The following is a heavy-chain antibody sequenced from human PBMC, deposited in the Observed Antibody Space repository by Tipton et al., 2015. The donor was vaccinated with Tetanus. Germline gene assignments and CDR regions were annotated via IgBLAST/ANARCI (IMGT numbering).Heavy chain of an antibody. J-gene: IGHJ4*02. D-gene: IGHD3-10*01. Sequence: TLSLTCAVYGGSFSGHYWSWIRQPPGKGLEWIGEINHSGSTTYNPSPKSRVTISLDTHKNQFYLKLYSVTAADPAVYYCARGRSGDLGSLPLGCWGQGTRVTVSS. CDR2: INHSGST. CDR3: ARGRSGDLGSLPLGC. CDR1: GGSFSGHY. V-gene: IGHV4-34*01.